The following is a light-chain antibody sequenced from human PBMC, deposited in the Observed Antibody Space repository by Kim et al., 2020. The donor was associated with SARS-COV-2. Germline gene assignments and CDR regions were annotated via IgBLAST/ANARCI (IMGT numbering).Light chain of an antibody. CDR3: QRRRDWLTT. Sequence: ELVLTQSPATLSLSPGERATLSCRASQSVGNYLAWYQQKPGQTPRLLMYDVSNRATGIPARFSGSGSGTDFTLIISSLEPEDFAIYYCQRRRDWLTTFGQGTRLEIK. CDR1: QSVGNY. J-gene: IGKJ5*01. V-gene: IGKV3-11*01. CDR2: DVS.